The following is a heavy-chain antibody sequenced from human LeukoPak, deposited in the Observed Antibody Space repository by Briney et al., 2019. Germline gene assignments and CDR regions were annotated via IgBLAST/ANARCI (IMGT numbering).Heavy chain of an antibody. D-gene: IGHD5-12*01. CDR1: GFTFSSYG. CDR3: VGGYDSLFDY. Sequence: GGSLRLSCAASGFTFSSYGMNWVRQAPGKGLEWVSSISGSGTGTYYADSVKGRFTISRDNAKNSLYLQMNSLRAEDTAVYYCVGGYDSLFDYWGQGTLVTVSS. CDR2: ISGSGTGT. J-gene: IGHJ4*02. V-gene: IGHV3-21*01.